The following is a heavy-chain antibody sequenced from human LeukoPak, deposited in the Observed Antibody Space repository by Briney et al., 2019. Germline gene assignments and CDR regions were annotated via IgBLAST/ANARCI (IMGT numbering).Heavy chain of an antibody. CDR1: GVSISSYY. CDR3: ARVSWITAAGYYYYMDV. CDR2: IYTSGST. D-gene: IGHD6-13*01. J-gene: IGHJ6*03. V-gene: IGHV4-4*07. Sequence: RPSETLSLTCTVSGVSISSYYWTWIRQPAGKGLEWIGRIYTSGSTTYNPSLKSRVTLSVDTSKNQFSLKLTSVTAADTAVYYCARVSWITAAGYYYYMDVWGKGTTVTVSS.